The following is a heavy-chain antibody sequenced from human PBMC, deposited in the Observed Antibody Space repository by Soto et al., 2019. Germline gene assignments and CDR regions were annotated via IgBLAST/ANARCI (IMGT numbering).Heavy chain of an antibody. J-gene: IGHJ6*02. CDR2: IWYDGSNK. CDR3: ARDLKGGVVIISGPLRGMDV. V-gene: IGHV3-33*01. CDR1: GFTFSSYG. D-gene: IGHD3-3*01. Sequence: PGGSLRLSCAASGFTFSSYGMHWVRQAPGKGLEWVAVIWYDGSNKYYADSVKGRFTISRDNSKNTLYLQMNSLRAEDTAVYYCARDLKGGVVIISGPLRGMDVWGQGTTVTVSS.